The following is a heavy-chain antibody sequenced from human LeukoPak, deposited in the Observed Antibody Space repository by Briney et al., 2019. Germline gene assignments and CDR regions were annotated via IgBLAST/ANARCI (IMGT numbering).Heavy chain of an antibody. CDR3: AKDGAGRHYFAY. Sequence: GGSLRLSCAASGFTFSSYDMHWVRQAPGKGLEWVAFIRYDGSNKYYTDSVKGRFTISRDNPKNTVYLQMNSLRDEDTAVYYCAKDGAGRHYFAYWGQGTLVTVSS. V-gene: IGHV3-30*02. D-gene: IGHD3-16*01. J-gene: IGHJ4*02. CDR1: GFTFSSYD. CDR2: IRYDGSNK.